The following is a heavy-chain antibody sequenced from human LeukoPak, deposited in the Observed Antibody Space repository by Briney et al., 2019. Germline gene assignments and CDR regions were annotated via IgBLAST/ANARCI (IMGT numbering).Heavy chain of an antibody. CDR2: IYYSGST. CDR1: GGSISSYY. V-gene: IGHV4-59*08. J-gene: IGHJ3*02. D-gene: IGHD3-22*01. CDR3: ARYYYDSSGYFPTDAFDI. Sequence: PSETLSLTCTVSGGSISSYYWSWIRQPPGKGLEWIGYIYYSGSTNYNPSLKSRVTISVDTSKNQFSLKLSSVTAADTAVYYCARYYYDSSGYFPTDAFDIWGQGTMVTVSS.